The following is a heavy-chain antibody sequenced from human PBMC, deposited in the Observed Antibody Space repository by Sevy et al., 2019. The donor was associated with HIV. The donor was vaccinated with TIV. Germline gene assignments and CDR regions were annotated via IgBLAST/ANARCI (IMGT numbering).Heavy chain of an antibody. V-gene: IGHV4-59*01. D-gene: IGHD1-1*01. Sequence: SETLSLTCSVSGGSMSSYFWTWVRQSPGKGLEWIGNIYFTGNTDYSPSLNSRVSLSLDTSKSQFSLTLNSVTAADTAVYYCARDSTTRPRVLDYWGQGTLVTVSS. CDR1: GGSMSSYF. J-gene: IGHJ4*02. CDR3: ARDSTTRPRVLDY. CDR2: IYFTGNT.